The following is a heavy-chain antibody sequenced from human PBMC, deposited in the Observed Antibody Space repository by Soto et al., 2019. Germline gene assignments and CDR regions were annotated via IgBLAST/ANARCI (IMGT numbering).Heavy chain of an antibody. CDR1: GFTVSSNY. CDR3: TSGVVPISY. CDR2: LYSGGSA. V-gene: IGHV3-53*01. Sequence: LRLSCAASGFTVSSNYMTWVRQAPGKGLEWVSVLYSGGSAYYADSVRGRFSISRDNSKNTVYLQMDRLRAEDTAIYYCTSGVVPISYWGQGTLVTVS. D-gene: IGHD3-16*01. J-gene: IGHJ4*02.